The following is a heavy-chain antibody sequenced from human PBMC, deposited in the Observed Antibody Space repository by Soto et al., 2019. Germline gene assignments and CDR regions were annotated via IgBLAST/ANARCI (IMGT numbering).Heavy chain of an antibody. CDR3: ATDSIGTPNYYFDS. CDR2: ISGSGNTK. J-gene: IGHJ4*02. D-gene: IGHD1-1*01. V-gene: IGHV3-11*01. CDR1: GFTFSGYY. Sequence: PGGSLRLSCAASGFTFSGYYMSWIRQAPGKGLEWVSYISGSGNTKYYADSVRGRFTISRDNAKNSLYLQMNGLTAEDTALYYCATDSIGTPNYYFDSWGQGALVTVSS.